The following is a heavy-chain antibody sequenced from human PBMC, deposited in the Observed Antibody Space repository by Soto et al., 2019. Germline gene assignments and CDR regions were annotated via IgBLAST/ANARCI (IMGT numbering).Heavy chain of an antibody. CDR2: ISWDGGST. J-gene: IGHJ4*02. Sequence: GGSLRLSCAASGFTFDDYTMHWVRQAPGKGLEWVSLISWDGGSTYYADSVKGRFTISRDNSKNSLYLQMNSLRTEDTALYYCAKAAYYDFWSGPGYWGQGTLVTVSS. D-gene: IGHD3-3*01. V-gene: IGHV3-43*01. CDR3: AKAAYYDFWSGPGY. CDR1: GFTFDDYT.